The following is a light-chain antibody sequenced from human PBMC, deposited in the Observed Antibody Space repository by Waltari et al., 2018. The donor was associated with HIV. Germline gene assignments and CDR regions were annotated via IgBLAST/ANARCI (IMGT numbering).Light chain of an antibody. CDR3: SSYAGSNTLI. CDR2: EVT. V-gene: IGLV2-8*01. Sequence: QSALTQPPSASGSPGHSVTISYTGTSSDVGAYNYGFWYQPHPGKAPKLIIYEVTKRPSGVPDRFSASKSGNTASLTVSGLQTDDEADYYCSSYAGSNTLIFGGGTNLIVL. J-gene: IGLJ2*01. CDR1: SSDVGAYNY.